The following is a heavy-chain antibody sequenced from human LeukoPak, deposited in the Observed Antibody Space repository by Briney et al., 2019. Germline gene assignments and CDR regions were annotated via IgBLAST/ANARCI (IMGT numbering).Heavy chain of an antibody. D-gene: IGHD5-18*01. CDR1: GDSISSYY. V-gene: IGHV4-59*12. Sequence: SETLSLTCTVSGDSISSYYWSWIRQPPGKGLEWIGYIYYSGSTSYNPSLKSRVTISVDTSKNQFSLRLSSVTAADAAVYYCARDVGGYNYGYSLDYWGQGTLVSVSS. CDR2: IYYSGST. CDR3: ARDVGGYNYGYSLDY. J-gene: IGHJ4*02.